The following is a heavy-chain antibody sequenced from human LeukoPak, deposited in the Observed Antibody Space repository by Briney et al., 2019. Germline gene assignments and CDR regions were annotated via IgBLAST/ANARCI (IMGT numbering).Heavy chain of an antibody. CDR1: GFTFSSYS. CDR3: ASSLIGGSFDY. J-gene: IGHJ4*02. Sequence: GGSLRLFSAVSGFTFSSYSMNWVRQAPGKGLEWVSSISSSSSYIYYADSVKGRFTISRDNAKNSLYLQMNSLRAEDTAVYYCASSLIGGSFDYWGQGTLVTVSS. D-gene: IGHD3-10*01. CDR2: ISSSSSYI. V-gene: IGHV3-21*01.